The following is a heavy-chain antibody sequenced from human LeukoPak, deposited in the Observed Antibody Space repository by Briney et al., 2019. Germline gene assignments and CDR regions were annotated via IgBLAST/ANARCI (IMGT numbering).Heavy chain of an antibody. J-gene: IGHJ4*02. CDR2: INHSGST. D-gene: IGHD1-26*01. V-gene: IGHV4-34*01. CDR3: ARVAAGKYFDY. Sequence: SETLSLTCAVYGGSFSGYYWSWIRQPPGKGLEWIGEINHSGSTNYNPSLKSRVTISVDTSKNQFSLKLSSVTSADTAVYYCARVAAGKYFDYWGQGTLVTVSS. CDR1: GGSFSGYY.